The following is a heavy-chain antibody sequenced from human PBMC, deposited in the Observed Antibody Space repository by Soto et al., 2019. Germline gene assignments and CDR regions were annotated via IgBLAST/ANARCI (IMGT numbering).Heavy chain of an antibody. Sequence: QVQLVESGGGVVQPGRSLRLSCAASGFTFSSYAMHWVRQAPGKGLEWVAVISYDGSNKYYADSVKGRFTISRDNSKNTLYLQMNSLRAEDTAVYYCARDRWELDNWLDPWGQGTLVTVSS. CDR2: ISYDGSNK. V-gene: IGHV3-30-3*01. J-gene: IGHJ5*02. CDR3: ARDRWELDNWLDP. CDR1: GFTFSSYA. D-gene: IGHD1-26*01.